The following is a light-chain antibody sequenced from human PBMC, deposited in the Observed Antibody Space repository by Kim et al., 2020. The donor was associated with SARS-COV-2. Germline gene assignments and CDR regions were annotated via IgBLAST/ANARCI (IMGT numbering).Light chain of an antibody. CDR3: QQRSNWPCT. V-gene: IGKV3-11*01. CDR1: RGVSGY. J-gene: IGKJ1*01. CDR2: DAS. Sequence: PGKRATPSARASRGVSGYFAWCQQRPRQAPRLLSYDASHRATGIPARFSVSGSGTDFTLTISSLEPEDFAVYYCQQRSNWPCTFGQGTQVDI.